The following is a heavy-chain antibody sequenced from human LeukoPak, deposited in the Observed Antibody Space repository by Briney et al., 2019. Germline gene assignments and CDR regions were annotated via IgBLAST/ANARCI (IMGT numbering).Heavy chain of an antibody. CDR1: GFTFSSYA. Sequence: GGSLRLSCAAFGFTFSSYAMSWVRQAPGKGLEWVSPISGSGSSTDYADSVKGRFTISRDNYKHTIYLQMNSLRAEDTAVYHCAKGVAVASTYYLDYWGQGTLVTVSS. CDR3: AKGVAVASTYYLDY. CDR2: ISGSGSST. J-gene: IGHJ4*02. V-gene: IGHV3-23*01. D-gene: IGHD6-19*01.